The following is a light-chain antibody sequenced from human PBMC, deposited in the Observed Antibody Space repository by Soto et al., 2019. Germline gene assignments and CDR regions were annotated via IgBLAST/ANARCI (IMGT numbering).Light chain of an antibody. Sequence: DIQMTQSPSSLSASVGDRVTITCQASQDIRNYLNWYQQKPGKAPKLLIYDASNLETGVPSRFSGSGSGTDFTFTISSLQPEDIATYYCQQYDNLPFFGGGTKVEIK. CDR2: DAS. CDR3: QQYDNLPF. CDR1: QDIRNY. V-gene: IGKV1-33*01. J-gene: IGKJ4*01.